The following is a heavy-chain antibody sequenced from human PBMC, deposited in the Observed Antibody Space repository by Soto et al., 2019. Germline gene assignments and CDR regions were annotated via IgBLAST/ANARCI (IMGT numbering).Heavy chain of an antibody. CDR3: ARTYSSSWSPFEY. CDR1: GGSFSGYY. Sequence: QVQLQQWGAGLLKPSETLSLTCAVYGGSFSGYYWSWIRQPPGKGLEWIGEINHSGSTNYNPSLKTRVTLSVDTSKTQFSLKLSSVTAADTAVYYCARTYSSSWSPFEYWGQGTLVTVSS. CDR2: INHSGST. D-gene: IGHD6-13*01. V-gene: IGHV4-34*01. J-gene: IGHJ4*02.